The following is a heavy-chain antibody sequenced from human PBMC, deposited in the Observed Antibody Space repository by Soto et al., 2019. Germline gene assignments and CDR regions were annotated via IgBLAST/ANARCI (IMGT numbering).Heavy chain of an antibody. J-gene: IGHJ5*02. Sequence: PGGSLRLSXAASGFTFSDYYMSWIRQAPGKGLEWVSYISSSGSTIYYADSVKGRFTISRDNAKNSLYLQMNSLRAEDTAVYYCAPRRKYYDFWSGPPNWFDPWGQGTLVTVSS. V-gene: IGHV3-11*01. D-gene: IGHD3-3*01. CDR2: ISSSGSTI. CDR1: GFTFSDYY. CDR3: APRRKYYDFWSGPPNWFDP.